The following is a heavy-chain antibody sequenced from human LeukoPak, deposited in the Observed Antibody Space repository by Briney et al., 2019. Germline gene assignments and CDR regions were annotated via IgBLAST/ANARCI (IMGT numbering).Heavy chain of an antibody. CDR1: GFTFSSYS. V-gene: IGHV3-48*01. Sequence: GGSLRLSCAASGFTFSSYSMNWVRQAPGKGLEWVSYISSSSRTIYYADSVKGRFTVSRDNAKNSLYLQMNSLRAEDTAIYYCARQSGTMVTTRFDYWGQGTLVTVSS. CDR3: ARQSGTMVTTRFDY. CDR2: ISSSSRTI. D-gene: IGHD4-17*01. J-gene: IGHJ4*02.